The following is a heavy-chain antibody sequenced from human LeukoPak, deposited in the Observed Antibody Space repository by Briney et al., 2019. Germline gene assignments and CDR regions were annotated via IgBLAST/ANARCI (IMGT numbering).Heavy chain of an antibody. D-gene: IGHD6-13*01. V-gene: IGHV3-66*04. CDR2: IYSGGST. CDR3: AGPSSSWVRDAFDI. Sequence: PGGSLRLSCAASGFTFSSYAMSWVRQAPGKGLEWVSVIYSGGSTYYADSVKGRFTISRDNSKNTLYLQMNSLRAEDTAVYYCAGPSSSWVRDAFDIWGQGTMVTVSS. J-gene: IGHJ3*02. CDR1: GFTFSSYA.